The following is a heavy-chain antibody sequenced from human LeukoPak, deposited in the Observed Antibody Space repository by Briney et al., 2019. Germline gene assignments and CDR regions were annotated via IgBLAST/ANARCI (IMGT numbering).Heavy chain of an antibody. CDR1: GFTFSNYA. CDR2: ITASGGST. J-gene: IGHJ4*02. CDR3: ARDGPYYFVY. Sequence: GGSLRLSCAASGFTFSNYAMNWVRQAPGRGLEWVSVITASGGSTSYADAVKGRFTISRDNSKNTLYLQMSSLRAEDTAVYYCARDGPYYFVYWGQGALVTVSS. V-gene: IGHV3-23*01.